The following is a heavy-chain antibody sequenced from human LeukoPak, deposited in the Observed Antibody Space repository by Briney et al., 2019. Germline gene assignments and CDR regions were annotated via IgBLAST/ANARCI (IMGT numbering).Heavy chain of an antibody. J-gene: IGHJ4*02. V-gene: IGHV3-23*01. Sequence: GGSLRLSCAPSGFTFSNYVMSWVRQAPRKGLEWVSAISGSGGITYYADSVKGRFTISRDNSKNTLFLQMNSLRAEDTAVYYCAKLVDIVVVPAATLDYWGQGTLVTVSS. CDR3: AKLVDIVVVPAATLDY. CDR1: GFTFSNYV. D-gene: IGHD2-2*01. CDR2: ISGSGGIT.